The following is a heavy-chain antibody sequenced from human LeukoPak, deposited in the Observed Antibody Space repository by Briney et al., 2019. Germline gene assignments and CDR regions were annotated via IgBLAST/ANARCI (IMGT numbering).Heavy chain of an antibody. CDR3: AKDRSGGDYDAFDI. V-gene: IGHV3-7*01. D-gene: IGHD2-21*02. CDR2: IGQDRSEY. Sequence: GGSLRLSCAASGFSFSNYWMSWVRQAPGKGLEWVANIGQDRSEYYYVDSVKGRFTISRDNSKNTLYLQMNSLRAEDTAVYYCAKDRSGGDYDAFDIWGQGTMVTVSS. J-gene: IGHJ3*02. CDR1: GFSFSNYW.